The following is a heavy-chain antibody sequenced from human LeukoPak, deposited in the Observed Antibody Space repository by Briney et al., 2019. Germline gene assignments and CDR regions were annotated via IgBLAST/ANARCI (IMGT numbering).Heavy chain of an antibody. CDR3: ARDFRMTAMRD. Sequence: GGSLRLSCAASGFTFSTYWMNWYRQAPGKGLEWVGNINQDASEINYVDSVRGRFTISRDNAKNSLHLQMNSLRAEDTAVYYCARDFRMTAMRDWGQGTLVTVSS. D-gene: IGHD2-21*02. J-gene: IGHJ4*02. CDR2: INQDASEI. V-gene: IGHV3-7*03. CDR1: GFTFSTYW.